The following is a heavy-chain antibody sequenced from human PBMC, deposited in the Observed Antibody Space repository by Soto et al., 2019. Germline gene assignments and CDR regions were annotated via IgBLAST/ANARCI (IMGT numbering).Heavy chain of an antibody. CDR3: VRDGAVAGTTYYYYGMDV. D-gene: IGHD6-19*01. CDR1: GFTFSSYS. Sequence: EVQLVESGGGLVKPGGSLRLSCAASGFTFSSYSMNWVRQAPGKGLEWVSSISSSSSYIYYADSVKGGFTIPRDNAKNSLYLQRNSLRAEDTAVYYCVRDGAVAGTTYYYYGMDVWGQGTTVTVSS. CDR2: ISSSSSYI. V-gene: IGHV3-21*01. J-gene: IGHJ6*02.